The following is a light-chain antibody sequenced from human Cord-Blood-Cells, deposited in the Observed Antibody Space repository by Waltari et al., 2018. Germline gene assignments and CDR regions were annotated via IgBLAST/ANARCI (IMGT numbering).Light chain of an antibody. CDR1: QDINNY. CDR3: QQYDNPYT. J-gene: IGKJ2*01. Sequence: DIQMTQSPSSLSASVGDRVTITCQASQDINNYLNWYQQKPGKAPKLLIYDASNLETGVPSRCSGSGSGTDFTFTISSPQPEDIATYYCQQYDNPYTFGQGTKLEIK. V-gene: IGKV1-33*01. CDR2: DAS.